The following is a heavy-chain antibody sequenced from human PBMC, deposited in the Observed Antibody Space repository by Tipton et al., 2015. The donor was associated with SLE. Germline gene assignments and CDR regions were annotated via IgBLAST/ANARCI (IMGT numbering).Heavy chain of an antibody. J-gene: IGHJ4*02. Sequence: LRLSCAVYGGSFSGYYWSWIRQPPGKGLEWIGEINHSGSTNYNPSLKSRVTISVDTSKNQFSLKLSSVTAADTAVYYCARGHSSPSPFDYWGKGTLVTVSS. CDR1: GGSFSGYY. V-gene: IGHV4-34*01. D-gene: IGHD6-13*01. CDR3: ARGHSSPSPFDY. CDR2: INHSGST.